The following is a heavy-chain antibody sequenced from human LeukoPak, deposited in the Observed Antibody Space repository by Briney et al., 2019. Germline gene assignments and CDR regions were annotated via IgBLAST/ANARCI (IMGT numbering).Heavy chain of an antibody. CDR1: GYTFTSYY. J-gene: IGHJ4*02. CDR2: INPSGGST. D-gene: IGHD6-19*01. CDR3: ARAPRVAVAVGFDY. V-gene: IGHV1-46*01. Sequence: ASVKVSCEXSGYTFTSYYMHWVRQAPGQGLEWMGIINPSGGSTSYAQKFQGRVTMTRDTSTSTVYMELSSLRSEDTAVYYCARAPRVAVAVGFDYWGQGTLVTVSP.